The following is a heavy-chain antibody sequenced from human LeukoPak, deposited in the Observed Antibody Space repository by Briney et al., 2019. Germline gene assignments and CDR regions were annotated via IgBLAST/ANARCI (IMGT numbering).Heavy chain of an antibody. D-gene: IGHD6-13*01. CDR3: ARDNGGSSWFYYYYGMDV. Sequence: ASVKVSCKASGYTFTSYGISWVRQAPGQGLEWMGWISAYNGNTNYAQKLQGRVTMTTDTSTSTAYMELRSLRSDDTAVYYCARDNGGSSWFYYYYGMDVRGQGTTVTVSS. CDR2: ISAYNGNT. CDR1: GYTFTSYG. V-gene: IGHV1-18*01. J-gene: IGHJ6*02.